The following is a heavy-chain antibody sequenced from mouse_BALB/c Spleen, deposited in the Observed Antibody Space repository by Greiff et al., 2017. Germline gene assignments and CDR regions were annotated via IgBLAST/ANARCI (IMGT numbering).Heavy chain of an antibody. Sequence: VQLQQPGAELVKPGASVKLSCKASGYTFTSYWMHWVKQRPGQGLEWIGEINPSNGRTNYNEKFKSKATLTVDKSSSTAYMQLSSLTSEDSAVYYCARREDYGKEYWGQGTLVTVSA. CDR2: INPSNGRT. V-gene: IGHV1S81*02. D-gene: IGHD2-1*01. J-gene: IGHJ3*01. CDR1: GYTFTSYW. CDR3: ARREDYGKEY.